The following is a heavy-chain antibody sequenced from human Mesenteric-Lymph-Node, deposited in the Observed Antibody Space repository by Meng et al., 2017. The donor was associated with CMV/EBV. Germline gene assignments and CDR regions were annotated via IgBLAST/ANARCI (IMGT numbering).Heavy chain of an antibody. V-gene: IGHV4-39*01. Sequence: QLQLQEPGPGLVKPSETLSLSCIVSGDSISNSTYYWTWIRQPPGKGLEWIGSAHHSGTTYYNPSLKGRLTISVDTSANLFSLRLTTVTAADTATYYCARRGNYDSDYSEYWGQGTLVTVSS. CDR3: ARRGNYDSDYSEY. CDR2: AHHSGTT. D-gene: IGHD3-22*01. J-gene: IGHJ4*02. CDR1: GDSISNSTYY.